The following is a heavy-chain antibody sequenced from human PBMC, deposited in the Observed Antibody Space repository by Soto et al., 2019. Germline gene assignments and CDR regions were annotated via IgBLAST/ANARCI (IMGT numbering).Heavy chain of an antibody. CDR2: IISGGTRV. Sequence: GGSLRLSSAASGFTFSNDWMNWVRQGPGKGLEWVSRIISGGTRVTYADSVKGRFTIARDNAKNTLYLEMHSLTAEDTAVYYCARERTSKGGMDVWGQGTTVTVSS. V-gene: IGHV3-74*01. J-gene: IGHJ6*02. CDR3: ARERTSKGGMDV. CDR1: GFTFSNDW.